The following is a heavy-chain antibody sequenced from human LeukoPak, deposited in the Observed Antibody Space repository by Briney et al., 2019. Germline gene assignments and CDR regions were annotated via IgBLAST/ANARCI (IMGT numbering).Heavy chain of an antibody. V-gene: IGHV1-18*01. Sequence: ASVKVSCKASGYTFTSYGISWVRQAPGQGLEWMGWISAYNGNTNYAQKLQGRVTMTTDTSTSTAYMELRSLRSDDTAVYYCARYPSYLMTTVTTRLKGPYQAFDIWGQGTMVTVSS. CDR3: ARYPSYLMTTVTTRLKGPYQAFDI. J-gene: IGHJ3*02. D-gene: IGHD4-17*01. CDR1: GYTFTSYG. CDR2: ISAYNGNT.